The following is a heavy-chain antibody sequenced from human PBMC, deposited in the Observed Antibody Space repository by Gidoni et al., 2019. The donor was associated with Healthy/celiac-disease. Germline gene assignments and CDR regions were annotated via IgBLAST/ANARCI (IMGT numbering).Heavy chain of an antibody. CDR2: ST. V-gene: IGHV4-30-2*05. D-gene: IGHD3-16*01. CDR3: ARVAEELRLVGTNGRQIDY. Sequence: STYYNPSLKSRVTISVDTSKNQFSLKLSSVTAADTAVYYCARVAEELRLVGTNGRQIDYWGQGTLVTVSS. J-gene: IGHJ4*02.